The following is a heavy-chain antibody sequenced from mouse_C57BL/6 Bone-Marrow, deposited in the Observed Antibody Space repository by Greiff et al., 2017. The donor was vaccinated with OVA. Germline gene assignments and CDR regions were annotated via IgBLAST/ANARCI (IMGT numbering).Heavy chain of an antibody. CDR2: IYPGSGST. J-gene: IGHJ2*01. Sequence: QVQLQQPGAELVKPGASVKMSCKASGYTFTSYWITWVKQRPGQGLEWIGDIYPGSGSTNYNEKFKSKATLTVDTSSSTAYMQLSSLTSEDAAVYYCARGDDYDWVDYWGQGTTLTVSS. V-gene: IGHV1-55*01. CDR3: ARGDDYDWVDY. D-gene: IGHD2-4*01. CDR1: GYTFTSYW.